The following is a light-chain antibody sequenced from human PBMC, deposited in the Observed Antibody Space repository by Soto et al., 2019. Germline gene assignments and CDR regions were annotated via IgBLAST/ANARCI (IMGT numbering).Light chain of an antibody. CDR2: GGS. CDR1: QSVTSTY. V-gene: IGKV3-20*01. J-gene: IGKJ2*03. Sequence: EILLTQSPGTLSLSPGETATLSCRASQSVTSTYLAWHQQRPGQSPRLIIYGGSTRATGFPDRFSGGGSGTDFTLTISRLEPEDSAVYYCHCQQFDSSRIYSFGQGTKLEI. CDR3: QQFDSSRIYS.